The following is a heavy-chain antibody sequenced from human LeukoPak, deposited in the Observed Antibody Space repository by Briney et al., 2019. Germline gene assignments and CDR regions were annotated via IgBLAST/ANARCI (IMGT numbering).Heavy chain of an antibody. V-gene: IGHV4-30-2*02. J-gene: IGHJ6*02. CDR2: IYHSGST. CDR1: GGSISSGGYS. Sequence: SQTLSLTCAVSGGSISSGGYSWSWIRQPPGKGLEWIGYIYHSGSTYYNPSLKSRVTISVDTSKTHFSLKLTSVTAADTAVYYCARTGYCSSKYCDYYGMDVWGQGTTVIVSS. D-gene: IGHD6-13*01. CDR3: ARTGYCSSKYCDYYGMDV.